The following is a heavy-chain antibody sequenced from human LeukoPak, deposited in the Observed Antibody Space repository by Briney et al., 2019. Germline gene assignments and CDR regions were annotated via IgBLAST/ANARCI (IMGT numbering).Heavy chain of an antibody. CDR1: VYTFSGYY. V-gene: IGHV1-2*02. CDR2: IYPNSSGT. J-gene: IGHJ4*02. D-gene: IGHD5-18*01. Sequence: ASLKGSCKAFVYTFSGYYMHWVRQAPGEGLEWVAWIYPNSSGTKYAQKFQGRVTVTRDTSISTAYMQLSRLKSNDTAVYYCATGRGYSYGFDSWGQGTLVTVSS. CDR3: ATGRGYSYGFDS.